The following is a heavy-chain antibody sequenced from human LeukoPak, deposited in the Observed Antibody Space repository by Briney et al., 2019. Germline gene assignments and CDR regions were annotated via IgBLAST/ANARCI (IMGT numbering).Heavy chain of an antibody. CDR3: ARGGYYYDSSGYI. CDR2: INSDGSST. J-gene: IGHJ4*02. D-gene: IGHD3-22*01. CDR1: GFTFSSYW. V-gene: IGHV3-74*01. Sequence: GGSLRLSCAASGFTFSSYWMHWVRQAPGKGLVWVSRINSDGSSTSYADTVKGRFTISRDNAKNTLYLQMNSLRAVDTAVYYCARGGYYYDSSGYIWGQGTLVTVSS.